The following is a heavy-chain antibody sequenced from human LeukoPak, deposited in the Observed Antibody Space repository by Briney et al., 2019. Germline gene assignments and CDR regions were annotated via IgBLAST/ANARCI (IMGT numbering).Heavy chain of an antibody. CDR1: GGSISSSSYY. D-gene: IGHD3-22*01. V-gene: IGHV4-39*07. J-gene: IGHJ4*02. CDR2: IYYSGST. CDR3: ARDWTPHGDSSGYYHGTFDY. Sequence: SETLSLTCTVSGGSISSSSYYWGWIRQPPGKGLEWIGSIYYSGSTYYNPSLKSRVTISVDTSKNQFSLKLSSVTAADTAVYYCARDWTPHGDSSGYYHGTFDYWGQGTLVTVSS.